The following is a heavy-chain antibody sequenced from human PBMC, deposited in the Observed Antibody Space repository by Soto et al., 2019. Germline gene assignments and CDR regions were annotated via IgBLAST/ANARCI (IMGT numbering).Heavy chain of an antibody. CDR2: INAGNGNT. Sequence: ASVKVSCKASGYTFTSYAMHWVRQAPGQRLEWMGWINAGNGNTKYSQKFQGRVTITRDTSASTAYMELSSLRSEDTAVYYCARAWVAVTASDYWGQGTLVTVAS. CDR3: ARAWVAVTASDY. CDR1: GYTFTSYA. D-gene: IGHD2-21*02. V-gene: IGHV1-3*01. J-gene: IGHJ4*02.